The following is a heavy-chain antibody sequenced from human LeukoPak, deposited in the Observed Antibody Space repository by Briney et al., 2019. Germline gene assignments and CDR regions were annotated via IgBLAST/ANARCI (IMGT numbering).Heavy chain of an antibody. V-gene: IGHV1-69*04. Sequence: SVKVSCKASGGTFSSYTISWVRQAPGQVLEWMGRIIPILGIANYAQKFQGRVTITADKSTSTAYMELSSLRSEDTAVYYCARDRDSSGWYRNDYWGQGTLVTVSS. CDR1: GGTFSSYT. CDR3: ARDRDSSGWYRNDY. D-gene: IGHD6-19*01. J-gene: IGHJ4*02. CDR2: IIPILGIA.